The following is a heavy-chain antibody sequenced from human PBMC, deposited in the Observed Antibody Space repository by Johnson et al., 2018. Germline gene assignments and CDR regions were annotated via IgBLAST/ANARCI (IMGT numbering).Heavy chain of an antibody. Sequence: EVQLVETGGGLVQPGGSLRLSCADSGFSFSRYWMHWVRQAPGKGLVWVARINRDGSSTSYADSVKGRFTISRDNAQKTLFLHMKSPSDEDTAVYDCARQGYDYVWGRYRQFGLGAFDMWGQGTLVTVSS. J-gene: IGHJ3*02. CDR2: INRDGSST. V-gene: IGHV3-74*02. D-gene: IGHD3-16*02. CDR3: ARQGYDYVWGRYRQFGLGAFDM. CDR1: GFSFSRYW.